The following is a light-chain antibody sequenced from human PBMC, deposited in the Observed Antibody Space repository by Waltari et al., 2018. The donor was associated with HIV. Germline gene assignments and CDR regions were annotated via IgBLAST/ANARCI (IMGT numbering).Light chain of an antibody. CDR1: SSDVGGYNY. CDR3: CSYADTYFVL. CDR2: DVN. Sequence: QSALTQPRSVSGSPGQSVTISCTGTSSDVGGYNYVSWYQHHPNKGPKLLIYDVNRRPSGLPNRFSGSKSGNTASLTISGLQAEDEADYYCCSYADTYFVLFGGRTKLTVL. V-gene: IGLV2-11*01. J-gene: IGLJ2*01.